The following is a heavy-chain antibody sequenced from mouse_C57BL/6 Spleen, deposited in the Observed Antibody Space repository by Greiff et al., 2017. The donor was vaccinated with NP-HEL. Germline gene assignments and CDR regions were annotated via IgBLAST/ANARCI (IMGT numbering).Heavy chain of an antibody. J-gene: IGHJ1*03. CDR1: GFSLTSYG. CDR2: LWGGGST. V-gene: IGHV2-9*01. D-gene: IGHD1-1*01. CDR3: AKLLRSGGYFDV. Sequence: VKLVESGPGLVAPSQSLSITCTVSGFSLTSYGVDWVRQPPGKGLEWLGVLWGGGSTNYNSALMSRLSISKDNSKSQVFLKMNSLQTDDTAMYYCAKLLRSGGYFDVWGTGTTVTVSS.